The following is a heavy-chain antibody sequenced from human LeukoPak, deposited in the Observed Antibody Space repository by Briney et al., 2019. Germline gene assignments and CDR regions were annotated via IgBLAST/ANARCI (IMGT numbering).Heavy chain of an antibody. CDR1: GFSFSSDG. J-gene: IGHJ3*02. Sequence: PGRSLRLSCAVSGFSFSSDGMHWDRQAPGKGLGWVAVVWNDGSNKYYADSVKGRFTIYRDNSKNTLYLQMNSLRAEDTAVYYCAREPNQKYGDPHDAFDIWGQGTMVTVPS. D-gene: IGHD4-17*01. CDR2: VWNDGSNK. V-gene: IGHV3-33*01. CDR3: AREPNQKYGDPHDAFDI.